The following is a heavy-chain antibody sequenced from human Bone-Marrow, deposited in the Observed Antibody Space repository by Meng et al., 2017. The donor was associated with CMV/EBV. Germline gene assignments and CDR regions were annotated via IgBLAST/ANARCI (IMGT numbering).Heavy chain of an antibody. J-gene: IGHJ4*02. D-gene: IGHD6-19*01. Sequence: QVQPPQSWPGLVKPSQTLSLTCAISGDSVSSNSAAWNWIRQSPPRGLEWLGRTYYRSKWYNDYAVSVKSRITINPDTSKNQFSLQLNSVTPEDTAVYYCARGVAVAGFPIDYWGQGTLVTVSS. CDR3: ARGVAVAGFPIDY. CDR2: TYYRSKWYN. V-gene: IGHV6-1*01. CDR1: GDSVSSNSAA.